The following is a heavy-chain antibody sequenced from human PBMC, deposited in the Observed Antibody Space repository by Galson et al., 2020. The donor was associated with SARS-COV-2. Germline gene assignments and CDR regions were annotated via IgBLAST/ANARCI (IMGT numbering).Heavy chain of an antibody. J-gene: IGHJ4*02. V-gene: IGHV2-5*02. CDR1: GFSLSTSGEA. Sequence: SGPTLVKPTQTLTLTCSFSGFSLSTSGEAVGWIRQPPGKALEWLALIYWDDDKRYSPSLKSRLTITKDTSKNQVVRTMTNMDPVDTATYYCSGSMVGDLDDWGQGALGTGSS. CDR3: SGSMVGDLDD. CDR2: IYWDDDK. D-gene: IGHD4-17*01.